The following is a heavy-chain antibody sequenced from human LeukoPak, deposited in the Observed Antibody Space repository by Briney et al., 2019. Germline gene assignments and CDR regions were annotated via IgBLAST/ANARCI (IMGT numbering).Heavy chain of an antibody. Sequence: ASVKVSCKASGYTFTSYDINWVRQATGQGLEGMGWTNPNSGNTGYAQKFQGRVTITRNTSISTAYMELSSLRSEDTAVYYCARNSGSSTNAFDIWGQGTMVTVSS. V-gene: IGHV1-8*03. CDR3: ARNSGSSTNAFDI. CDR1: GYTFTSYD. D-gene: IGHD1-26*01. CDR2: TNPNSGNT. J-gene: IGHJ3*02.